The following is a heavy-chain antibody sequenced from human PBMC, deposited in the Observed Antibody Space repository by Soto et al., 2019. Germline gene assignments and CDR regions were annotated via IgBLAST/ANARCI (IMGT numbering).Heavy chain of an antibody. CDR1: GFTFSSYA. V-gene: IGHV3-30-3*01. D-gene: IGHD3-22*01. CDR2: ISYDGSNK. J-gene: IGHJ4*02. CDR3: ARARLLHGPFDY. Sequence: PGGSLRLSCAASGFTFSSYAMHWVRQAPGKGLEWVAVISYDGSNKYYADSVKGRFTISRDNSKNTLYLQMNSLRAEDTAVYYCARARLLHGPFDYWGQGTLVTVSS.